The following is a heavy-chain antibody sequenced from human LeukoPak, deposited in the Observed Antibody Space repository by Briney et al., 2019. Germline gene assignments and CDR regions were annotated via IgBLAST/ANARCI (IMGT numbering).Heavy chain of an antibody. CDR3: VKDQGSRDAYKYYFDY. V-gene: IGHV3-23*01. D-gene: IGHD5-24*01. CDR2: ISGSGGST. Sequence: GGSLRLSCAASGFTFSNYGMTWVRQATGKGLEWVSAISGSGGSTYYADSVKGRFTISRDNSKNTLYLQMNSLRAEDTAVYYCVKDQGSRDAYKYYFDYWGQGTLVTVSS. CDR1: GFTFSNYG. J-gene: IGHJ4*02.